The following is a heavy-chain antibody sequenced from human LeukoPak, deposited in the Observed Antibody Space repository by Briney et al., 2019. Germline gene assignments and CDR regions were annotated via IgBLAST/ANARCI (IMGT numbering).Heavy chain of an antibody. D-gene: IGHD5-24*01. J-gene: IGHJ3*01. CDR1: GFTFSDSG. CDR2: ISFSGANS. CDR3: ARDIQLST. Sequence: SGGSLRLSCAASGFTFSDSGMTWVRQAPGKWLDWVSLISFSGANSYYADSVKGRFTISRDNSKDTLFLQMNSLRAEDTAIYYCARDIQLSTWGLGTMVTVSS. V-gene: IGHV3-23*01.